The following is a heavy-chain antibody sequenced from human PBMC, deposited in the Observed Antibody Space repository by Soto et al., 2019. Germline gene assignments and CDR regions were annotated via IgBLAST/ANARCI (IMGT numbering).Heavy chain of an antibody. CDR1: GVSISSGGYY. CDR3: ARLRWEQPWVFDY. J-gene: IGHJ4*02. D-gene: IGHD1-26*01. CDR2: IYYSGRT. Sequence: QVQLQESGPGLVESSQTLSLTCTVSGVSISSGGYYWGWIRQHPGKGLEWIGNIYYSGRTYYNPSLKSRLLMSVDTSKNHFSLNLHSVTAADTAMYFCARLRWEQPWVFDYWGQGTLVTVSS. V-gene: IGHV4-31*03.